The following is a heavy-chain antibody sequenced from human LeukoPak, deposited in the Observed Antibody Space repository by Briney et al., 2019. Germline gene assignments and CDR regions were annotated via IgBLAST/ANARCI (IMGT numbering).Heavy chain of an antibody. J-gene: IGHJ5*02. D-gene: IGHD3-9*01. V-gene: IGHV1-2*02. CDR3: ARDLTGGTYYISWFDP. CDR2: INPNSGGT. Sequence: GASVKVSCKAAGYTFSGYYIHWVRQAPGQRLEWMGWINPNSGGTNYAQKFQGRVTMTRDTSISTAYMELSRLTSDDTAVYYCARDLTGGTYYISWFDPWGQGTLVTVSS. CDR1: GYTFSGYY.